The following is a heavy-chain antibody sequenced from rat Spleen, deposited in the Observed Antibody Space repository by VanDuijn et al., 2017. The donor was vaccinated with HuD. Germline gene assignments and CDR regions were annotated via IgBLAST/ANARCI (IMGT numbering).Heavy chain of an antibody. Sequence: VQLVESGGGLVQPGRSLKLSCAASGFIFSSFPMAWVRQAPTKGLEWMGRMRYDGDTYYNSTLKSRLSISRDTSKNQVFLKMNSLQADDTAIYYCARDLDFEYNYFDYWGQGVMVTVSS. V-gene: IGHV2S30*01. CDR1: GFIFSSFP. CDR2: MRYDGDT. J-gene: IGHJ2*01. D-gene: IGHD1-5*01. CDR3: ARDLDFEYNYFDY.